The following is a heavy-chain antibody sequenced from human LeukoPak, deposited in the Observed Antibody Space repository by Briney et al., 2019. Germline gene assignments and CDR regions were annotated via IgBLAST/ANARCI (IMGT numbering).Heavy chain of an antibody. Sequence: PSETLSLTCAVYGGSFSGYYWSWIRQTPGKGLEWIGEINHTGSTNYNPSLKSRVTIDTSKNQFSLKLNSVTAADTAVYYCARRVKVNFVGLFGEDNNYYYMDVWGKGTAVTVS. CDR3: ARRVKVNFVGLFGEDNNYYYMDV. V-gene: IGHV4-34*01. D-gene: IGHD3-10*02. CDR1: GGSFSGYY. J-gene: IGHJ6*03. CDR2: INHTGST.